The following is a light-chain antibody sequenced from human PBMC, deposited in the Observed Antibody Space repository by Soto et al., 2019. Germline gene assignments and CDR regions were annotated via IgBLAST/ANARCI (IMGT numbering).Light chain of an antibody. J-gene: IGLJ2*01. CDR3: SSYTSSSTLVV. CDR2: EVS. V-gene: IGLV2-14*02. Sequence: QSALTQPASVSGSPGQSITISCTGTGSDVGNYKLVSWYQQHPGKAPKLVIYEVSNRPSGVSNRFSGSKSGNTASLTISGLQAEDEADYYCSSYTSSSTLVVFGGGTKLTVL. CDR1: GSDVGNYKL.